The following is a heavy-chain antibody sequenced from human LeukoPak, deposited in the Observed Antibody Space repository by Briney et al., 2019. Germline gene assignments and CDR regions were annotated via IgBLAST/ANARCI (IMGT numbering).Heavy chain of an antibody. V-gene: IGHV4-39*07. D-gene: IGHD5-18*01. J-gene: IGHJ4*02. CDR3: ARGQKYRNGYTVTELGSGYFDY. Sequence: SETLSLTCTVSGGSISSNNYYWAWIRQPPGKGLEWIGSIFYTGSTHYNPSLKSRVTIAVDTSKSEFSLKLGSVTAADTAVYYCARGQKYRNGYTVTELGSGYFDYWGQGTLVTVSS. CDR2: IFYTGST. CDR1: GGSISSNNYY.